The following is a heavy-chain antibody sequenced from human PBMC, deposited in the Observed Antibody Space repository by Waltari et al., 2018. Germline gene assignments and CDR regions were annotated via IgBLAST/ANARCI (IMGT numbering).Heavy chain of an antibody. Sequence: EVQLVQSGAEVKKPGESLKISCKGSGYSFTSSWIGRVRQMPGQGLKWMGFIYPGDSDTRYSPSFQGQVTISADKSISTAYLQWSSLKASDTAMYYCARLGVTFGEPRLGNYYGMDVWGQGTTVTVSS. V-gene: IGHV5-51*01. D-gene: IGHD3-10*01. CDR3: ARLGVTFGEPRLGNYYGMDV. CDR1: GYSFTSSW. CDR2: IYPGDSDT. J-gene: IGHJ6*02.